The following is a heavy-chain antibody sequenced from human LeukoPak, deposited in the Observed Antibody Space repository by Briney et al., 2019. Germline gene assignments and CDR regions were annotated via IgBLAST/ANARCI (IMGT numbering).Heavy chain of an antibody. D-gene: IGHD4-17*01. J-gene: IGHJ4*02. CDR3: AKAFDYGDQFFHY. CDR2: IYSRGDT. Sequence: GGSLRLSCAASEFIVSINYMTWVRQSPGKGLEWVSLIYSRGDTKYADSVKGRFTISRDNSKNTLYLQMSSLRTEDTAVYYCAKAFDYGDQFFHYWGQGTLVTVSS. CDR1: EFIVSINY. V-gene: IGHV3-66*01.